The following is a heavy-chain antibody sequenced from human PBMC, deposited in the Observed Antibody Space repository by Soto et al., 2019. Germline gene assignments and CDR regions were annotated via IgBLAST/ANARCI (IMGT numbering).Heavy chain of an antibody. CDR3: AKDHWGSY. Sequence: GGSLRLSCTASGFTFNSYAMSWVRQTPGKGLEWVSAISSSGGSAYYADSVKGRFTISRDNSKNTLHLQMNSLRVEDTAVYYCAKDHWGSYSGQGTLVTVSS. D-gene: IGHD3-16*01. V-gene: IGHV3-23*01. J-gene: IGHJ4*02. CDR1: GFTFNSYA. CDR2: ISSSGGSA.